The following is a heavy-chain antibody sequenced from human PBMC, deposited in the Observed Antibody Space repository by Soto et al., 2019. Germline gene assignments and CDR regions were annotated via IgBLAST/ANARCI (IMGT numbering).Heavy chain of an antibody. Sequence: GGSLRLSCAASGFTFSSYAMSWVRQAPGKGLEWVSAISGSGSSTYYADSVKGRFTISRDNSKNTLYLQMNSLRAEDTAVYYCARDPLGYCSGGSCYYYYYMDVWGKGTTVTVSS. CDR2: ISGSGSST. J-gene: IGHJ6*03. V-gene: IGHV3-23*01. CDR3: ARDPLGYCSGGSCYYYYYMDV. CDR1: GFTFSSYA. D-gene: IGHD2-15*01.